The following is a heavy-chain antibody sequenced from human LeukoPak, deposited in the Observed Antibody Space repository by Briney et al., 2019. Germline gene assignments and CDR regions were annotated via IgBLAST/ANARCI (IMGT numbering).Heavy chain of an antibody. V-gene: IGHV1-2*02. CDR2: INPNNGGT. D-gene: IGHD6-13*01. CDR3: ARGYSSPVPNFDY. J-gene: IGHJ4*02. CDR1: GYTFTDYY. Sequence: RWASVKVSCKASGYTFTDYYMHWVRQAPGQGLEWMGWINPNNGGTSYAQKFQGRVTMTRDTSITTAYMELPSLTSDDTAVYYCARGYSSPVPNFDYWGQGTLVTVSS.